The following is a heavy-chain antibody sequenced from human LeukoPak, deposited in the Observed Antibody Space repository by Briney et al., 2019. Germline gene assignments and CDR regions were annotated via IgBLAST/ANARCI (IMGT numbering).Heavy chain of an antibody. J-gene: IGHJ4*02. CDR2: SVPFFGTA. V-gene: IGHV1-69*05. CDR3: STNGGPYYFNS. CDR1: GDSLSPYV. Sequence: SVKVSCKAPGDSLSPYVISWVRQAPGLGLEWMGGSVPFFGTANYAPKFQGRVTLTRDDSTSSAYMELNSLRYDDTAVYFCSTNGGPYYFNSWGQGTQVTVSS. D-gene: IGHD6-25*01.